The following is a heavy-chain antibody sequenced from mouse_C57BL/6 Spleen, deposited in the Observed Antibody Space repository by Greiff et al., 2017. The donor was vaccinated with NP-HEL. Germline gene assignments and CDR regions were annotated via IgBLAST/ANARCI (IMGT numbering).Heavy chain of an antibody. CDR1: GYTFTSYW. Sequence: QVQLKQPGTELVKPGASVKLSCKASGYTFTSYWMHWVKQRPGQGLEWIGNINPSNGGTNYNEKLKSKATLTVDKSSSTAYMQLSSLTSEDSAVYYCARGSYLGVNFFAYWGQGTLVTVSA. V-gene: IGHV1-53*01. CDR3: ARGSYLGVNFFAY. CDR2: INPSNGGT. J-gene: IGHJ3*01. D-gene: IGHD2-12*01.